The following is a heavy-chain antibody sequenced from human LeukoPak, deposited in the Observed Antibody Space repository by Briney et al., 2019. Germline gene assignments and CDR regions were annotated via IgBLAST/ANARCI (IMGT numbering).Heavy chain of an antibody. CDR2: ISHSGTT. V-gene: IGHV4-59*01. D-gene: IGHD5-12*01. J-gene: IGHJ4*02. Sequence: PSETLSLTCTVSGGSINTYYWNWIRQPPGKRLEWIGFISHSGTTNYNPSLKSRVTMSVDTSKNQFTLNLSSVTAADTAVYYCARVWGGYSGSDYWGRGTLVTVSS. CDR1: GGSINTYY. CDR3: ARVWGGYSGSDY.